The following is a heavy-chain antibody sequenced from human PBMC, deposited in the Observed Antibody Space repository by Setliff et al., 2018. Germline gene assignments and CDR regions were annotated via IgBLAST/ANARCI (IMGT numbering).Heavy chain of an antibody. CDR3: ARGPTIFGAIYYMDV. V-gene: IGHV3-48*01. Sequence: RGSLRLSCAASGFTFSSYSMNWVRQAPGKGLEWVSYISSSSSTIYYADSVKGRFTISRDNAKNSLYLQMNSLRAEDTTVYYCARGPTIFGAIYYMDVWGKGTTVTVSS. CDR2: ISSSSSTI. CDR1: GFTFSSYS. D-gene: IGHD3-3*01. J-gene: IGHJ6*03.